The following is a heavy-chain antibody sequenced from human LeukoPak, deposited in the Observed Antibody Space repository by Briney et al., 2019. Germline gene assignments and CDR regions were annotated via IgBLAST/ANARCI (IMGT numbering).Heavy chain of an antibody. CDR1: GFIFSSYV. CDR3: ARGLTGIAVAGTRYYYYGMDV. J-gene: IGHJ6*02. V-gene: IGHV3-30-3*01. CDR2: ISYDGSNK. D-gene: IGHD6-19*01. Sequence: GRSLRLSCAASGFIFSSYVMHWVRQAPGKGLEWVAVISYDGSNKYYADSVKGRFTISRDNSKNTLYLQMNSLRAEDTAVYYCARGLTGIAVAGTRYYYYGMDVWGQGTTVTVSS.